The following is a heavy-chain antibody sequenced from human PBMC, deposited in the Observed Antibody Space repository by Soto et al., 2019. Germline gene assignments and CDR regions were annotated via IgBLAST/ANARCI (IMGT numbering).Heavy chain of an antibody. CDR1: GGSISSSSYY. CDR3: ARQVLDIVTAGDYYYGMDV. Sequence: QLQLQESGPGLVKPSETLSLTCTVSGGSISSSSYYWGWIRQPPGKGLEWIGSIYYSGSTYYNPSLKGRVTISVDTSKNQFSLKLSSVTAADTAVYYCARQVLDIVTAGDYYYGMDVWGQGTTVTVSS. J-gene: IGHJ6*02. CDR2: IYYSGST. V-gene: IGHV4-39*01. D-gene: IGHD5-12*01.